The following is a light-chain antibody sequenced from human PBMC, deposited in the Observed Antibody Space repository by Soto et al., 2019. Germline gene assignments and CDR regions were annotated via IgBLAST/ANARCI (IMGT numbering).Light chain of an antibody. CDR1: QSISSTY. J-gene: IGKJ4*01. CDR3: QQYDTSPLT. CDR2: GAS. V-gene: IGKV3-20*01. Sequence: EIVLTQSPGTLSLSPGERATLSCRASQSISSTYLAWYQQRPGQAPRLLMYGASSRATGIPDRFSGSGSGTDFTLTISILEPEDFSVYYCQQYDTSPLTFDGGTKVEIK.